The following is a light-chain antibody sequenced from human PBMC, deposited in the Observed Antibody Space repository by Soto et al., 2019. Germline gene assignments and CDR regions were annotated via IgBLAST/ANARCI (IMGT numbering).Light chain of an antibody. CDR1: SSNIGAGFD. Sequence: QSVLTQPPSVSGAPGQRVTISCTGSSSNIGAGFDVHWYKQLPGTAPKLIIYGNSNRPSGVPDRFSGSKSGTSASLAITGLQAKDEAVYYCQSYDNSPVVFGGGTKLTVL. CDR3: QSYDNSPVV. V-gene: IGLV1-40*01. J-gene: IGLJ2*01. CDR2: GNS.